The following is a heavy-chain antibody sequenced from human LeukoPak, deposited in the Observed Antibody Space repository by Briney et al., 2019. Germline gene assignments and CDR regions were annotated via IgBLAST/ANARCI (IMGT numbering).Heavy chain of an antibody. Sequence: PGGSLRLSCAASGFTFSSYSMNWVRQAPGKGLEWVSSISSSSSYICYADSVKGRFTISRDNAKNSLYLQMNSLRAEDTAVYYCARLQHNWFDPWGQGTLVTVPS. D-gene: IGHD4-11*01. CDR1: GFTFSSYS. J-gene: IGHJ5*02. CDR3: ARLQHNWFDP. V-gene: IGHV3-21*01. CDR2: ISSSSSYI.